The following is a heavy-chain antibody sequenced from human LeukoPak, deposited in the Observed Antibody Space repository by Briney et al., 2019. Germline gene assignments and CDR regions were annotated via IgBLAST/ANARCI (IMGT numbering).Heavy chain of an antibody. D-gene: IGHD3-10*02. V-gene: IGHV3-21*01. CDR1: GFTFSSYS. Sequence: GGSLRLSCAASGFTFSSYSMNWVRQAPGKGLEWVSSISSSSSYIYYADSVKGRFTISRDNAKNSLYLQMNSLRAEDTAVYYCSELGISMIGGVWGKGTTVTISS. J-gene: IGHJ6*04. CDR3: SELGISMIGGV. CDR2: ISSSSSYI.